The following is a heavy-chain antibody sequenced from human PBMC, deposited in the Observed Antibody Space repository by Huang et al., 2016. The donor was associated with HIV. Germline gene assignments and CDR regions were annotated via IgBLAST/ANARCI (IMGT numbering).Heavy chain of an antibody. D-gene: IGHD3-16*01. V-gene: IGHV2-5*02. J-gene: IGHJ6*03. CDR1: GFSLNTKGVG. Sequence: QITLKESGPTLIKPTQTLTLTCCFSGFSLNTKGVGVGWIRQPPGKALEWLVLIYWDDDKRYTPSLKNRITITKDTTKNHVVLTMTNMDPMDTGTYYCAHIGRLGDYYMNVWGNGTTVTVSS. CDR2: IYWDDDK. CDR3: AHIGRLGDYYMNV.